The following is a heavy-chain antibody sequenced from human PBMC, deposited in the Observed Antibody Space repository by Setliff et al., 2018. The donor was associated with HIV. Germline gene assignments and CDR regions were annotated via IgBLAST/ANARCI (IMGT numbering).Heavy chain of an antibody. CDR3: ARVVDADYLDY. V-gene: IGHV4-39*01. Sequence: KPSETLSLTCTVSGGSIRSSSSYWGWIRQPPGKGLEWIGIIYYSGSTYYKPSLESRVTISVDTSKNPFSLKLNSVTAADTAMYYCARVVDADYLDYWGQGTPVTVS. J-gene: IGHJ4*02. CDR2: IYYSGST. CDR1: GGSIRSSSSY. D-gene: IGHD2-15*01.